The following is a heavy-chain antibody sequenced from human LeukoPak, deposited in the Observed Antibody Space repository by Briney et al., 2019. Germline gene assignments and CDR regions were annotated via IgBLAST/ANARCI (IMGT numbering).Heavy chain of an antibody. J-gene: IGHJ4*02. D-gene: IGHD5-18*01. V-gene: IGHV1-18*01. Sequence: ASVKVSCRSSGYTFTTYGITWVRQAPGQGLEWMGWISTYNGNTNYAQKLQGRVTMTTDTSTSTVYMELRSLRSDDTAMYYRARDRMDTGTYFDYWGQGTLVTVSS. CDR1: GYTFTTYG. CDR2: ISTYNGNT. CDR3: ARDRMDTGTYFDY.